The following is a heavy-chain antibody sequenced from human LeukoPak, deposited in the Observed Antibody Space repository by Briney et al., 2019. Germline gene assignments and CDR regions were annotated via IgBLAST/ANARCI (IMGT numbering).Heavy chain of an antibody. CDR1: GFTFSSYA. J-gene: IGHJ4*02. V-gene: IGHV3-23*01. CDR3: AKDRGYSYSFDY. D-gene: IGHD5-18*01. CDR2: ISDSGGST. Sequence: GGSLRLSCAASGFTFSSYAMSWVRQAPGKGLEWVSAISDSGGSTYYADSVKGRFTFSRDNSKNTLYLQMNSLRAEDTAVYYCAKDRGYSYSFDYWGQGTLVTVSS.